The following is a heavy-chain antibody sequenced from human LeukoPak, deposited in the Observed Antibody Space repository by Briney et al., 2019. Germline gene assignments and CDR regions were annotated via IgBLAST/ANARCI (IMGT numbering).Heavy chain of an antibody. D-gene: IGHD2-2*01. V-gene: IGHV1-69*05. CDR2: IIPIFGTA. Sequence: ASVKVSCKASGGTFSSYAISWVRQAPGQGLEWMGGIIPIFGTANYAQKFQGRVTITTDESTSTAYMELSSLRSEDTAVYYCAREGVCSSTSCYHRPFDYWGQGTLVTVSS. J-gene: IGHJ4*02. CDR3: AREGVCSSTSCYHRPFDY. CDR1: GGTFSSYA.